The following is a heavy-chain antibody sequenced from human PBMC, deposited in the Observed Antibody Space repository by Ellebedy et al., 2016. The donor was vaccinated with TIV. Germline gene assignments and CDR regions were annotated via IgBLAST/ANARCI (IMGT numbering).Heavy chain of an antibody. CDR2: IYHSGST. CDR3: ARWFGELLYVRWFDP. CDR1: GGSLSSSSSY. Sequence: SETLSLTCIVSGGSLSSSSSYWAWIRQPPGKGLEWIGSIYHSGSTYYNPSLKSRVTISVDMSKNQFSLKLTSVTAADTAEYYCARWFGELLYVRWFDPWGQGTLVTVSS. V-gene: IGHV4-39*01. J-gene: IGHJ5*02. D-gene: IGHD3-10*01.